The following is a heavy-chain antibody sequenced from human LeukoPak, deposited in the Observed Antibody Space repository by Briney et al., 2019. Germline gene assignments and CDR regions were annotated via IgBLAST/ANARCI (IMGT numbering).Heavy chain of an antibody. CDR2: IDPDSGGT. CDR1: GYTFTGYY. Sequence: ASVKVSCKTSGYTFTGYYLHWVRQAPGQGLEWMGRIDPDSGGTHYAQKFQVRVTVTRDTSITTVYMELSGLTSDDTAVYYCARVPGPYTTSRFDYWGQGTLVTISS. CDR3: ARVPGPYTTSRFDY. V-gene: IGHV1-2*02. D-gene: IGHD2-2*02. J-gene: IGHJ4*02.